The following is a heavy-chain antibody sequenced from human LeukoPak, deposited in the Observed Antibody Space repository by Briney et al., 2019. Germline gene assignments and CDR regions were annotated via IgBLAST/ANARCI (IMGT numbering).Heavy chain of an antibody. V-gene: IGHV1-69*02. J-gene: IGHJ2*01. Sequence: ASVKVSCKASGGTFSSYTISWVRQAPGQGLEWMGRIIPILGIANYAQKFQGRVTITADKSTSTAYMELSNLRSEDTAVYYCARSYDSSGYYPWYFDLWGRGTLVTVSS. CDR3: ARSYDSSGYYPWYFDL. CDR2: IIPILGIA. CDR1: GGTFSSYT. D-gene: IGHD3-22*01.